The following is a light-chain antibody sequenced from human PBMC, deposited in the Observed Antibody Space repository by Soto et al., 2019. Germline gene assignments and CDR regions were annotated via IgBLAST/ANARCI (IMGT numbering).Light chain of an antibody. Sequence: DIQMTQSPSSRSASVGDRVTITCRASQNSRNYLNWYQQKPGDAPKLLIYAASTLQGAVPSRFSGSGSGTDFTLTISSLQPEDFATYHCQQGHSTPYTFGQGTRLEI. V-gene: IGKV1-39*01. CDR3: QQGHSTPYT. CDR1: QNSRNY. J-gene: IGKJ2*01. CDR2: AAS.